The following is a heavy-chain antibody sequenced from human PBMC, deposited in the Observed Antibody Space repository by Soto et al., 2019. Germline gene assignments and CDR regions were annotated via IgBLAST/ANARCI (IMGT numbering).Heavy chain of an antibody. Sequence: GASVKVSCKVSGYTLSELAIHWVRQAPGKGFEWMGGFDTEGSDTIYAQKFQGRVTMTSDTSTETAYMELESLTSEDTAFYYCATMGCCGPGCYSFDYWGQGTLVTVSS. J-gene: IGHJ4*02. D-gene: IGHD2-21*02. CDR1: GYTLSELA. V-gene: IGHV1-24*01. CDR2: FDTEGSDT. CDR3: ATMGCCGPGCYSFDY.